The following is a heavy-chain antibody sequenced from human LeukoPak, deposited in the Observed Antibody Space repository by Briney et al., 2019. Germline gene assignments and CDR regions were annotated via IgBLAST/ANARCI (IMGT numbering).Heavy chain of an antibody. D-gene: IGHD5-18*01. CDR1: GGSISSGDYY. V-gene: IGHV4-30-4*01. CDR2: IYYSGST. Sequence: SETLSLTCTVSGGSISSGDYYWSWIRQPPGKGLEWIGYIYYSGSTYYNPSLKSRVTISVDTSKNQFSLKLSSVTAADTAVYYCARERGGRRYSYLSPDRLYYFDYWGQGTLVTVSS. CDR3: ARERGGRRYSYLSPDRLYYFDY. J-gene: IGHJ4*02.